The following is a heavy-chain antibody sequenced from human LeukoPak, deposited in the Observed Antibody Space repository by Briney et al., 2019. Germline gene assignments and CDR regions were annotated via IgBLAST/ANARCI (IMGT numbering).Heavy chain of an antibody. CDR1: GGSISSSSYY. CDR2: IYYSGST. CDR3: ARARVTPRRSATILGGEYYYYYYGMDV. D-gene: IGHD5-12*01. J-gene: IGHJ6*02. Sequence: SETLSLTCTVSGGSISSSSYYWGWIRQPPGKGLEWIGSIYYSGSTYYNPSLKSRVTISVDTSKNQFSLKLSSVTAADTAVYYCARARVTPRRSATILGGEYYYYYYGMDVWGQGTTVTVSS. V-gene: IGHV4-39*07.